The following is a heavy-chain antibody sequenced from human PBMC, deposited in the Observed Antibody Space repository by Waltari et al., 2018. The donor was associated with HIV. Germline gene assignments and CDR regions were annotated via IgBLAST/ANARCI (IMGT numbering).Heavy chain of an antibody. CDR3: ARDDLIVRRPFGI. CDR1: GFAFYPYE. D-gene: IGHD3-16*02. CDR2: ISSNGGAI. V-gene: IGHV3-48*03. J-gene: IGHJ3*02. Sequence: DVQLVESGGALVQIGGSLRISCAGSGFAFYPYEMNWVRQAPGKGLEWIAYISSNGGAIHYADSVRGRFTISRDNAKSSLYLQMNSLRGEDTAIYYCARDDLIVRRPFGIWGQGTMVTV.